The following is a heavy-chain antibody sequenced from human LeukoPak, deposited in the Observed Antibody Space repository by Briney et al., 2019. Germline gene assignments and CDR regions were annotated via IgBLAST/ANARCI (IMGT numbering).Heavy chain of an antibody. CDR1: GYTFTSYG. D-gene: IGHD5-18*01. CDR2: ISAYNGNT. Sequence: ASVKVSCKASGYTFTSYGISWVRQAPGQGLEWMGWISAYNGNTNYAQKLQGRVTMTTDTSTSTAYMELRSLRSDDTAVYYCARDRSPYSYVAATFDYWGQGTLVTVSS. J-gene: IGHJ4*02. CDR3: ARDRSPYSYVAATFDY. V-gene: IGHV1-18*01.